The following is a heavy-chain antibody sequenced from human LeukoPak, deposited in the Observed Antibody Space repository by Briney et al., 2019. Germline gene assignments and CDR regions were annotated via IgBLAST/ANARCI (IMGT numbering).Heavy chain of an antibody. CDR2: INPNSGGT. J-gene: IGHJ4*02. Sequence: ASVTVSFKASGYTFTVYYMHWVRQAPGQGLEWMGWINPNSGGTNYAQKFQGRVTMTRDTSISTAYMELSRLRSDDTAVYYCARGWELWYYFDYWGQGTLVTVSS. CDR1: GYTFTVYY. D-gene: IGHD1-26*01. V-gene: IGHV1-2*02. CDR3: ARGWELWYYFDY.